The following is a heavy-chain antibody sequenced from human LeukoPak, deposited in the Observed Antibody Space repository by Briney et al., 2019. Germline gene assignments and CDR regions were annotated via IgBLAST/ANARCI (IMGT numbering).Heavy chain of an antibody. D-gene: IGHD3-22*01. J-gene: IGHJ6*03. CDR2: INHSGST. CDR1: GGSFSSYY. CDR3: ARRYDSSGHYYRPYYYYMDV. Sequence: SETLSLTCAVYGGSFSSYYWSWIRQPPGKGLEWIGEINHSGSTNYNPSLKSRVTISVDTSTNQFSLKLSSVTAADTAVYYCARRYDSSGHYYRPYYYYMDVWGKGTTVTVSS. V-gene: IGHV4-34*01.